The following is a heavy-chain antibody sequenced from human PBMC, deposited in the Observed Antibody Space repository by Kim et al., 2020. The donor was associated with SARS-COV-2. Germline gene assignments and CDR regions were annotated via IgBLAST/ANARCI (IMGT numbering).Heavy chain of an antibody. J-gene: IGHJ4*02. CDR2: INHSGST. CDR3: ARGKGAGIFGVVTSRHYFDY. CDR1: GGSFSGYY. V-gene: IGHV4-34*01. Sequence: SETLSLTCAVYGGSFSGYYWSWIRQPPGKGLEWIGEINHSGSTNYNPSLKSRVTISVDTSKNQFSLKLSSVTAADTAVYYCARGKGAGIFGVVTSRHYFDYWGQGTLVTVSS. D-gene: IGHD3-3*01.